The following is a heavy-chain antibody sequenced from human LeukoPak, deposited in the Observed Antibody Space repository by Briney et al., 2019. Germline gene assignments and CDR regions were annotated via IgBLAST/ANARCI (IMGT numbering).Heavy chain of an antibody. CDR3: ARQCIYDFWSGYIRIFDY. CDR2: INHSGST. D-gene: IGHD3-3*01. Sequence: SETLSLTCTVSGGSISSSSYYWSWIRQPPGKGLEWIGEINHSGSTNYNPSLKSRVTISVDTSKNQFSLKLSSVTAADTAVYYCARQCIYDFWSGYIRIFDYWGQGTLVTVSS. V-gene: IGHV4-39*01. J-gene: IGHJ4*02. CDR1: GGSISSSSYY.